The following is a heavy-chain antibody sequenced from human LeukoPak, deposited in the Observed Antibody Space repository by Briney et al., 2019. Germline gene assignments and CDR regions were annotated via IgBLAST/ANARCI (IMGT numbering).Heavy chain of an antibody. Sequence: PGGSLRLSCAASGFTFSSYAMSWVRQAPGKGLEWVSAISGSGGSTYYADSVKGRFTISRDNSKNTLYLQMNSLRAEDTAVYYCARGRGYYDSSGYYHYWGQGTLVTVSS. D-gene: IGHD3-22*01. CDR1: GFTFSSYA. CDR3: ARGRGYYDSSGYYHY. CDR2: ISGSGGST. J-gene: IGHJ4*02. V-gene: IGHV3-23*01.